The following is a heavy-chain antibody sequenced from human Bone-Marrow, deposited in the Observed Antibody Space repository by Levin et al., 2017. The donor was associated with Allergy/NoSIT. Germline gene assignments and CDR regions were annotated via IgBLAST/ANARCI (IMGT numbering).Heavy chain of an antibody. Sequence: AGGSLRLSCAASGFTFSSYWMHWVRQAPGTGLVWVSHINSDGSDTSYADSVKGRFTISRDNAKNTLYLQMNSLRAEDTAVYYCARDPPEWELPFDYWGQGTLVTVSS. J-gene: IGHJ4*02. V-gene: IGHV3-74*01. CDR3: ARDPPEWELPFDY. CDR1: GFTFSSYW. CDR2: INSDGSDT. D-gene: IGHD1-26*01.